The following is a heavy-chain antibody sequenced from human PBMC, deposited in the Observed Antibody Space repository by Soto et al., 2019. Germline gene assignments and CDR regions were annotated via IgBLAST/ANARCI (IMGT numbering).Heavy chain of an antibody. Sequence: PGESLKISCKGSGYSFTSYWIGWVRQMPGKGLEWMGIIYPGDSDTRYSPSFQGQVTISADKSISTAYLQWSSLEASDTAMYYCARHRVPDIPYFGTADGMDVWGQGTTVTVSS. CDR1: GYSFTSYW. CDR3: ARHRVPDIPYFGTADGMDV. J-gene: IGHJ6*02. V-gene: IGHV5-51*01. CDR2: IYPGDSDT. D-gene: IGHD6-13*01.